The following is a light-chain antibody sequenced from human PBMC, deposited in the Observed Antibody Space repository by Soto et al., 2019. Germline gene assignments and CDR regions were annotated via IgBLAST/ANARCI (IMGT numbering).Light chain of an antibody. V-gene: IGKV1-8*01. CDR1: QGISNY. CDR3: QHYNSYSEA. J-gene: IGKJ5*01. Sequence: AIRMTQSPSSFSASTGDRVTITCRASQGISNYLAWYQQKPGKAPNLLIYAASTLQSGVPSRFSGSESGTDFTLTISCLQSEEFATYYCQHYNSYSEAFGQGTRLEIK. CDR2: AAS.